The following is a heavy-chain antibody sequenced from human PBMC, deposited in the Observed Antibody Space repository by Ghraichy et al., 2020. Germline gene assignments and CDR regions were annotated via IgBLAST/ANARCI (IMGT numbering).Heavy chain of an antibody. D-gene: IGHD1/OR15-1a*01. J-gene: IGHJ2*01. V-gene: IGHV4-34*01. CDR2: INHSGST. CDR1: GGSFSGYY. CDR3: ARRGVSLTRKYFDL. Sequence: SQTLSLTCAVYGGSFSGYYWSWIRQTPGKGLECIGEINHSGSTNYNPSLTSRVTILVDTSKNQVSLKLSSVTAADTAVYYCARRGVSLTRKYFDLWGRGTPSTVS.